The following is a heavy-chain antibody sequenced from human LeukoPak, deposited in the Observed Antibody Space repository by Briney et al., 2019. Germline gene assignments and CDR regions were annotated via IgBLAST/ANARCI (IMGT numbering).Heavy chain of an antibody. V-gene: IGHV3-23*01. CDR3: AKPSSGWYFDPFDY. Sequence: PGGSLRLSCAVSRFTFSSYAMSGVPQAPGKGLNWVSSISGSGHSTYYADSVKGRFTISRDNSKNTLYLQMNSLRAEDTAVYCCAKPSSGWYFDPFDYWGQGTLVTVSS. CDR2: ISGSGHST. J-gene: IGHJ4*02. D-gene: IGHD6-19*01. CDR1: RFTFSSYA.